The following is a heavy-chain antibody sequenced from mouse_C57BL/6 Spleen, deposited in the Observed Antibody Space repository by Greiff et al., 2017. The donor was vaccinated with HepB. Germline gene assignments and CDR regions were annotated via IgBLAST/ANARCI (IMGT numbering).Heavy chain of an antibody. CDR1: GYAFTNYL. Sequence: VKLMESGAELVRPGTSVKVSCKASGYAFTNYLIEWVKQRPGQGLEWIGVINPGSGGTNYNEKFKGKATLTADKSSSTAYMQLSSLTSEDSAVYFCARRGTTDAMDYWGQGTSVTVSS. J-gene: IGHJ4*01. V-gene: IGHV1-54*01. D-gene: IGHD1-1*01. CDR3: ARRGTTDAMDY. CDR2: INPGSGGT.